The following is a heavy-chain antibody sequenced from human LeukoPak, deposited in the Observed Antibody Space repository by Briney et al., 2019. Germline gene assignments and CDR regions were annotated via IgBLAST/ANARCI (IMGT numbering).Heavy chain of an antibody. CDR2: INPRGST. Sequence: PSETLSLTCGVSGGSFSSHYWTWIRQPPGKGLEWIGEINPRGSTNYNPSLESRVTVSADTSRNQLSLSLTSVTAADSAVYFCARGLGQGSGWVWGPKEKSYQYMDVWGTGTTVIVSS. J-gene: IGHJ6*04. D-gene: IGHD6-19*01. V-gene: IGHV4-34*01. CDR1: GGSFSSHY. CDR3: ARGLGQGSGWVWGPKEKSYQYMDV.